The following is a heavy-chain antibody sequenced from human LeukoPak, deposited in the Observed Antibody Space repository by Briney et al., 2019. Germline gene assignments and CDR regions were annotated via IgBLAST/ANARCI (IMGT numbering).Heavy chain of an antibody. J-gene: IGHJ2*01. V-gene: IGHV3-9*03. CDR2: ISWNSGSI. Sequence: GVSLRLSCAAAGFTFDDYAMHWVRQAPGKGLEWVSGISWNSGSIGYADSVKGRFTISRDNAKNSLYLQMNSLRAEDMALYYSAKDGRPFYLWGRGTLVTVSS. CDR1: GFTFDDYA. CDR3: AKDGRPFYL.